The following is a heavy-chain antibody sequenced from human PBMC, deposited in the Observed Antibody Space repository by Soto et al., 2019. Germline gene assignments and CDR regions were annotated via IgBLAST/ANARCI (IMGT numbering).Heavy chain of an antibody. D-gene: IGHD2-2*01. Sequence: QVQLVQSGAEVKKPGASVKVSCKASGYTDTSYGISWVRQAPGQGLERMGWISEYNGNTNYAQKLQGRVTMTTDTSTRTAYMELRSLRSDDTAVYYCAREYCSSTSCYGGYYWGQGTLVNVSS. CDR2: ISEYNGNT. V-gene: IGHV1-18*01. J-gene: IGHJ4*02. CDR3: AREYCSSTSCYGGYY. CDR1: GYTDTSYG.